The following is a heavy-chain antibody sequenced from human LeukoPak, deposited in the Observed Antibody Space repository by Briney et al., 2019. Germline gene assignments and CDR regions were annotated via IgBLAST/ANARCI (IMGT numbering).Heavy chain of an antibody. D-gene: IGHD5-12*01. V-gene: IGHV4-30-2*01. J-gene: IGHJ4*02. CDR1: GGSINNGGYS. CDR3: ASETQGYAY. Sequence: SQTLSLTCGVSGGSINNGGYSWSWIRQPPGKGLEWIGYIYYSGSTYYNPSLKSRVTISVDTSKNQFSLKLSSVTAADTAVYYCASETQGYAYWGQGTLVTVSS. CDR2: IYYSGST.